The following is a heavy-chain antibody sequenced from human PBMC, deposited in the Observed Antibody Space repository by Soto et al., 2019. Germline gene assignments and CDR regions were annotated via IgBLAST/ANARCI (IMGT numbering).Heavy chain of an antibody. D-gene: IGHD3-3*01. CDR2: IYPGDSDT. CDR1: GYSFTSYW. J-gene: IGHJ6*02. V-gene: IGHV5-51*01. Sequence: LGESLKISFHGSGYSFTSYWLGWVRQMPGKVLELMGIIYPGDSDTRYSPSFQGQVTISADKSIRTAYLQWSSLKASDTAMSYCAIRAGKSFGVVTRGYYGKDVWGDTITVTVAS. CDR3: AIRAGKSFGVVTRGYYGKDV.